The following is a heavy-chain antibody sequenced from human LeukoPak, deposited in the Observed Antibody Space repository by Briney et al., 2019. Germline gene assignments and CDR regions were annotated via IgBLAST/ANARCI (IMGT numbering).Heavy chain of an antibody. CDR2: ISGSGGST. J-gene: IGHJ4*02. CDR3: AKVVSSGWYLTELWFYFDY. V-gene: IGHV3-23*01. Sequence: GGSLRLSCAASGFTVSSNYMSWVRQAPGKGLEWVSAISGSGGSTYYADSVKGRFTISRDNSKNTLYLQMNSLRAEDTAVYYCAKVVSSGWYLTELWFYFDYWGQGTLVTVSS. D-gene: IGHD6-19*01. CDR1: GFTVSSNY.